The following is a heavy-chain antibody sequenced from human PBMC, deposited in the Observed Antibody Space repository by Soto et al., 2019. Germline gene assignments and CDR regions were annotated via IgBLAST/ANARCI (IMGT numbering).Heavy chain of an antibody. D-gene: IGHD6-19*01. J-gene: IGHJ5*02. CDR1: GDSVSSNSAA. V-gene: IGHV6-1*01. Sequence: QVQLQQSGPGLVKPSQTLSLTCAISGDSVSSNSAAWNWIRQSPSRGLEWLGRTYYRSKWYNDXAVSVKSRITIXPXTPXNQFSLQLNSVTPEDTAVYYCARGLSSGRNNWFDPWGQGTLVTVSS. CDR3: ARGLSSGRNNWFDP. CDR2: TYYRSKWYN.